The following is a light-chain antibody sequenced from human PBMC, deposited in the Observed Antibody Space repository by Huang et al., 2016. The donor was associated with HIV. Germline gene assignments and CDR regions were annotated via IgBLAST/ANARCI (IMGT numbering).Light chain of an antibody. J-gene: IGKJ5*01. CDR3: MQALQTPIT. CDR1: QSLLHSDGYNY. Sequence: DIVMTQFPLSLPVTPGEPASISCKSSQSLLHSDGYNYLDWYLQKPGQSPQLLIYLGSNRASGVPDRISGSGSGTDFALKISTVEAEDVGVYYCMQALQTPITFGQGTRLEIK. V-gene: IGKV2-28*01. CDR2: LGS.